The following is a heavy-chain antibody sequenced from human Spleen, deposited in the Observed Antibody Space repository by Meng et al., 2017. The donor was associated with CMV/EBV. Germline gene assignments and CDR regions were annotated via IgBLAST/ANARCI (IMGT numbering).Heavy chain of an antibody. CDR2: IKQDGSEK. CDR1: GFTFNTYW. D-gene: IGHD6-13*01. J-gene: IGHJ4*02. CDR3: ARDQYSSSWGY. Sequence: GESLKISCVASGFTFNTYWMSWVRQAPGKGLEWVANIKQDGSEKYYVGSVKGRFTISRDNAKNSLYLQMNSLRAEDTAVYYCARDQYSSSWGYWGQGTLVTVSS. V-gene: IGHV3-7*01.